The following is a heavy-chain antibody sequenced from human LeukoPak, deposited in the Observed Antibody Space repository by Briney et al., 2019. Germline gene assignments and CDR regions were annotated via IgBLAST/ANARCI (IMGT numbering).Heavy chain of an antibody. Sequence: SETLSPTCTVSGGSISNSYWTWIRQPPGKGLEWIGYIHSSGSTSYNPSLKSRVTISLDTSKNQFSLKLSSMTAADTAVYYCARDDGSSMTNNINWSVNWGQGTLVTVSS. D-gene: IGHD1-20*01. V-gene: IGHV4-59*01. J-gene: IGHJ4*02. CDR1: GGSISNSY. CDR2: IHSSGST. CDR3: ARDDGSSMTNNINWSVN.